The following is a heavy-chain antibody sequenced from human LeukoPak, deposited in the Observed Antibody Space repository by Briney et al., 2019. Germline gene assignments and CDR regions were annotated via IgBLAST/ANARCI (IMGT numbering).Heavy chain of an antibody. CDR3: ARSGRSIIWGAFDV. CDR2: ISGSDSTI. CDR1: GFTFSDYY. Sequence: GGSLRLSCAASGFTFSDYYMTWIRQAPGEGLEWVSYISGSDSTIDYADSVKGRFTISRDNAKNSLSLQMNSLRAEDTAVYYCARSGRSIIWGAFDVWGQGTMVTVSS. D-gene: IGHD3-16*01. V-gene: IGHV3-11*04. J-gene: IGHJ3*01.